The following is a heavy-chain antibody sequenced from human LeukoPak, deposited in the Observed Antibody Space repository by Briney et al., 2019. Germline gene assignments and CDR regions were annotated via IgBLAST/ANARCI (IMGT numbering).Heavy chain of an antibody. CDR3: ARYYDSSGYSYYFDY. Sequence: SETVSLTSTVSGVSISSSNYYWGCIRHPPGKGVEWIGSIYYSGSSYYHPSLKSRVTISVDTSKNQSSLKLSSVTDADTAVYYCARYYDSSGYSYYFDYWGQGTLVTVSS. V-gene: IGHV4-39*01. J-gene: IGHJ4*02. D-gene: IGHD3-22*01. CDR1: GVSISSSNYY. CDR2: IYYSGSS.